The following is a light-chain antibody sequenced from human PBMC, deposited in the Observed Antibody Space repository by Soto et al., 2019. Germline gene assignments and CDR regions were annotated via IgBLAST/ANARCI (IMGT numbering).Light chain of an antibody. Sequence: EIVLTQSPGILSLSPGERASLSCGASQSISSSFLAWYQQKPGQAPRLLIYGASSRATGIPDRVSGSGSGTDFTLTISRLESEDFAVYYCQQYGSSPRTFGQGTKVDIK. CDR2: GAS. CDR3: QQYGSSPRT. J-gene: IGKJ1*01. CDR1: QSISSSF. V-gene: IGKV3-20*01.